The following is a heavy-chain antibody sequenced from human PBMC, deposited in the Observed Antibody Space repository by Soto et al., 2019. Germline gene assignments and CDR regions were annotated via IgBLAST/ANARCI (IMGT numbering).Heavy chain of an antibody. CDR1: GGPISSYY. CDR3: AREGNLGRWIQPLDS. V-gene: IGHV4-59*01. J-gene: IGHJ4*02. CDR2: IHYNGNT. D-gene: IGHD2-2*03. Sequence: PSETLSLTCTVSGGPISSYYWSWIRQPPGKGLEWIGNIHYNGNTKYSPSLKSRVTMSVDTSKNHFSLKLISVTTADTAVYFCAREGNLGRWIQPLDSWGQGTLVTVSS.